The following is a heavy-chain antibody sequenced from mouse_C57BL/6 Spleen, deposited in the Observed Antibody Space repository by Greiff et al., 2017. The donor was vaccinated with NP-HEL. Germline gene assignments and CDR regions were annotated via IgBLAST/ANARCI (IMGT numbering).Heavy chain of an antibody. Sequence: VQLQQPGAELVKPGASVKMSCKASGYTFTSYWITWVKQRPGQGLEWIGDIYPGSGSTNYNEKFKSKATLTVDTSSSTAYMQLSSLTSADSAVYYCARGGYYGSSYRYFDVWGTGTTVTVSS. CDR2: IYPGSGST. V-gene: IGHV1-55*01. CDR3: ARGGYYGSSYRYFDV. CDR1: GYTFTSYW. J-gene: IGHJ1*03. D-gene: IGHD1-1*01.